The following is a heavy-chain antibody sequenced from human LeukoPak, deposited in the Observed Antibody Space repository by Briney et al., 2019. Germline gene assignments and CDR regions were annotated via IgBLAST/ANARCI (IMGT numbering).Heavy chain of an antibody. CDR3: ARDYGDYGGYFDY. CDR1: GLTPSSSP. D-gene: IGHD4-17*01. CDR2: ISSSGSTI. J-gene: IGHJ4*02. Sequence: GRSLRLSCASSGLTPSSSPLNWLPHAPVQGLEWVSYISSSGSTIYYADSVKGRFTISRDNAKNSLYLQMNSLRAEDTAVYYCARDYGDYGGYFDYSGQGTLVTVSS. V-gene: IGHV3-48*03.